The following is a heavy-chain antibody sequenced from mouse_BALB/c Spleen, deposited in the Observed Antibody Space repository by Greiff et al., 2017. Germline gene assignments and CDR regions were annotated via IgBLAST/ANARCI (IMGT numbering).Heavy chain of an antibody. Sequence: QVQLKQSGAELVKPGASVKLSCKASGYTFTEYIIHWVKQRSGQGLEWIGWFYPGSGSIKYNEKFKDKATLTADKSSSTVYMELSRLTSEDSAVYFCARHEEGYYGSSYSWFAYWGQGTLVTVSA. CDR2: FYPGSGSI. CDR1: GYTFTEYI. CDR3: ARHEEGYYGSSYSWFAY. V-gene: IGHV1-62-2*01. D-gene: IGHD1-1*01. J-gene: IGHJ3*01.